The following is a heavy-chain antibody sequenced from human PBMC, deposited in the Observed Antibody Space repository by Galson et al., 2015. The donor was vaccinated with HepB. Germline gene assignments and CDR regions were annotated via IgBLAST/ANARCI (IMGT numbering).Heavy chain of an antibody. V-gene: IGHV3-21*01. J-gene: IGHJ4*02. CDR3: ARDDRRIAAADSLDY. CDR1: GFTFSSYS. D-gene: IGHD6-13*01. CDR2: ISSSSSYI. Sequence: SLRLSCAASGFTFSSYSMNWVRQAPGKGLEWVSSISSSSSYIYYADSVKGRFTISRDNAKNSLYLQMNSLRAEGTAVYYCARDDRRIAAADSLDYWGQGTLVTVSS.